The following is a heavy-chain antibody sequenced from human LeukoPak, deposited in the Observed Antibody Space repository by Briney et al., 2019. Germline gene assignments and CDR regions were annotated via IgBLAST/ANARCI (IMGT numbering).Heavy chain of an antibody. V-gene: IGHV3-30*02. J-gene: IGHJ5*02. CDR1: GFTFSSYG. CDR3: AKDRGYSPCPYT. CDR2: IRDDGSNK. D-gene: IGHD5-18*01. Sequence: GGSLRLSCAASGFTFSSYGMHWVRQAPGKGLEWVAFIRDDGSNKYYADSVKGRFTISRDNSKITLYLQMNSLRAEDTAVYYCAKDRGYSPCPYTWGQGTLVTVSS.